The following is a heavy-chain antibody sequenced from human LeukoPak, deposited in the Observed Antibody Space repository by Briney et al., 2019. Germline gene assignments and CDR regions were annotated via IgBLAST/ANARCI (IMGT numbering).Heavy chain of an antibody. V-gene: IGHV4-59*01. D-gene: IGHD2-2*01. Sequence: SETLSLTCTVSGGSISSYHWSWIRQPPGKGLEWIGYIHYSGNTNYNPSLRSRVTISVDTSKNQFSLRLSSVTAADTAVYYCARARLGGIVVVPVGSEGRYWFGPWGQGTLVTVSS. J-gene: IGHJ5*02. CDR1: GGSISSYH. CDR2: IHYSGNT. CDR3: ARARLGGIVVVPVGSEGRYWFGP.